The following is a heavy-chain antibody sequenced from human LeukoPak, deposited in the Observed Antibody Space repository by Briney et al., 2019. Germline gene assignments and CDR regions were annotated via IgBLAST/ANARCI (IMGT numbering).Heavy chain of an antibody. V-gene: IGHV3-23*01. J-gene: IGHJ4*02. CDR2: ISGSGGST. CDR3: ARDDGGAIFY. D-gene: IGHD3-16*01. Sequence: GGSLRLSCAASGFTFSSYAMSWVRQAPGKGLEWVSAISGSGGSTYYADSVKGRFTISRDNAKNSLYLQMNSLRAEDTAVYYCARDDGGAIFYWGQGTLVTVSS. CDR1: GFTFSSYA.